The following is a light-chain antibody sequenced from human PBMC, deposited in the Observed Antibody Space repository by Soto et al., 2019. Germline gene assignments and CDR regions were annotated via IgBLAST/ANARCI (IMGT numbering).Light chain of an antibody. CDR1: QSISSW. CDR3: QQYNSYPWT. J-gene: IGKJ1*01. CDR2: DVS. Sequence: DIGMTQSHSTLSASVGDRVTIACRASQSISSWLAWYQQKPGKDPKVLIYDVSSLESGVPSRFSGSGSGTEFTLTISSLQPADFAADYCQQYNSYPWTFGQGNKVEIK. V-gene: IGKV1-5*01.